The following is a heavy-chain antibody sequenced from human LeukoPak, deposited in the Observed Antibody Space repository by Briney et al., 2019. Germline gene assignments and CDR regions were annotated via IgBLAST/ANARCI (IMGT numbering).Heavy chain of an antibody. J-gene: IGHJ4*02. CDR3: ARDRLAFDDGFDY. Sequence: PGGSLRLSCAASGFTFSSYSMNWVRQAPGKGLEWGSSISSSSSYIYYADSVKGRFTISRDNAKNSLYLQMNSLRAEDTAVYYCARDRLAFDDGFDYWGQGTLVTVSS. D-gene: IGHD4-17*01. CDR2: ISSSSSYI. CDR1: GFTFSSYS. V-gene: IGHV3-21*01.